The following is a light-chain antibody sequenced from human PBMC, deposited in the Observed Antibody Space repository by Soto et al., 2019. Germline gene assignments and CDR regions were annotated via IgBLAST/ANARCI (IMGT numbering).Light chain of an antibody. CDR3: QQRSNWPLVT. J-gene: IGKJ3*01. CDR2: GAS. CDR1: QSINSN. V-gene: IGKV3-15*01. Sequence: EIVMTQSPATLSVSPGERATLSCRASQSINSNLTWYQQKPGQAPRLLIYGASTRATGIPARFSGSGSGTEFTLSISSLQSEDFAVYYCQQRSNWPLVTFGPGTRVDV.